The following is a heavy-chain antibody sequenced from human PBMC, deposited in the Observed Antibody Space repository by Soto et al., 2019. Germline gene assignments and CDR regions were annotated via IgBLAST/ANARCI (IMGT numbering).Heavy chain of an antibody. CDR1: GFTFSSYS. V-gene: IGHV3-21*01. J-gene: IGHJ5*02. CDR2: ISSSSSYI. Sequence: EVQLVESGGGLVKPGGSLRLSCAASGFTFSSYSMNWVRQAPGKGLGWVSSISSSSSYIYYADSVKGRFTISRDNAKNSLYLQMNSLRAEDTAVYYCARDQGRVGYSYEANWFDPWGQGTLVTVSS. CDR3: ARDQGRVGYSYEANWFDP. D-gene: IGHD5-18*01.